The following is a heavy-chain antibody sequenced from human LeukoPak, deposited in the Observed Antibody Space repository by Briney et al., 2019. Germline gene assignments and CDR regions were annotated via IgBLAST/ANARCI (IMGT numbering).Heavy chain of an antibody. CDR1: GYTFTGYY. D-gene: IGHD5-18*01. Sequence: ASVKVSCKASGYTFTGYYMHWVRQAPGQGLEWMGWINPNSGGTNYAQKFQGRVTMTRDTSISTAYMELSRLRSDDTAVYYCARDPGGGYSYARWGQGTLVTVSS. V-gene: IGHV1-2*02. CDR2: INPNSGGT. CDR3: ARDPGGGYSYAR. J-gene: IGHJ4*02.